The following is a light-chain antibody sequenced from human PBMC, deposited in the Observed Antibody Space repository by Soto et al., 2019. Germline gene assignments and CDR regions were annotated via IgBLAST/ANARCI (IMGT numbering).Light chain of an antibody. J-gene: IGKJ4*01. CDR3: QQYGSSPLT. Sequence: EIVLTQSPGTPSLSPGERATLSCRASQSVSSSYLAWYQQKPGQAPRLLIYGASSRATGIPDRFSGSGSGTDFTLTNSRLEPEDFAVYYCQQYGSSPLTFGGGTKVDIK. V-gene: IGKV3-20*01. CDR1: QSVSSSY. CDR2: GAS.